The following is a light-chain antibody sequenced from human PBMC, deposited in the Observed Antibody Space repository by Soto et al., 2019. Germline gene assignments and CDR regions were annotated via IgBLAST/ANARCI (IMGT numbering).Light chain of an antibody. V-gene: IGKV3-15*01. CDR3: QQYINWPRT. Sequence: EIVMTQSPATLSVSPGERVTLSCRASQSISSNLAWYQQKPGQAPRLVIYTASTRANGIPARFSGSGSGTEFTLTISSLQSEDFAVYYCQQYINWPRTFGQGTKVEIK. CDR1: QSISSN. CDR2: TAS. J-gene: IGKJ1*01.